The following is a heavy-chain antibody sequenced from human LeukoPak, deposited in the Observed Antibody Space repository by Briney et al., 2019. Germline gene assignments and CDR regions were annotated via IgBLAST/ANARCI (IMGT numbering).Heavy chain of an antibody. J-gene: IGHJ5*02. D-gene: IGHD4-17*01. CDR1: GGSISSSSYY. CDR3: AIRYDYGDYFNWFDP. CDR2: IHYNGNT. V-gene: IGHV4-39*01. Sequence: PSETLSLTCSVSGGSISSSSYYWGWIRQPPGKGLEWIGSIHYNGNTYYNPSLTSRVAISVDTSKSQLSLKLSSVTAADTAVYYCAIRYDYGDYFNWFDPWGQGTLVTVSS.